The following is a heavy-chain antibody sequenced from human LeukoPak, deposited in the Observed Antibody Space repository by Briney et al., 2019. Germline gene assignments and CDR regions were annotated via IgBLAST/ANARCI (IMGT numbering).Heavy chain of an antibody. J-gene: IGHJ5*02. D-gene: IGHD1-7*01. CDR1: GGSFSGYS. V-gene: IGHV4-34*01. CDR2: INHSGST. CDR3: ARQDWNYAWFDP. Sequence: SETLSLTCAVFGGSFSGYSWSWSRQPPGKGLEWIGEINHSGSTNYNPSLKSRVTISVDTSKNQFSLKLSSVTAADTAVYYCARQDWNYAWFDPWSQGTLVTVSS.